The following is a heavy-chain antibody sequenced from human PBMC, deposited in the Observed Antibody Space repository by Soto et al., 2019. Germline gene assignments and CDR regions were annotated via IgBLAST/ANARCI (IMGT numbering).Heavy chain of an antibody. J-gene: IGHJ5*02. CDR1: GGSISSSSYY. CDR3: ARRGKTYNSSWTPRWFDP. Sequence: SETLSLTCTVSGGSISSSSYYWGWIRQPPGKGLEWIGSIYYSGSTYYNPSLKSRVTISVDTSKNQFSLKLSSVTAADTAVYYCARRGKTYNSSWTPRWFDPLGQGTLVTVSS. CDR2: IYYSGST. V-gene: IGHV4-39*01. D-gene: IGHD6-13*01.